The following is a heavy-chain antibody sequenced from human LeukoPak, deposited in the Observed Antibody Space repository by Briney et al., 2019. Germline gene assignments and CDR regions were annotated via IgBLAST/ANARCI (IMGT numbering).Heavy chain of an antibody. D-gene: IGHD1-26*01. J-gene: IGHJ3*01. Sequence: SETLSLTRSVSGASINGYFWNWVRQTPEKRLDWIGYVSHTGATTSNPTLKSRVSITIDTSKSQISLTMTSVTAADSPLYYCARDRRGSFYTFDLWGPGTIVSVS. V-gene: IGHV4-59*01. CDR2: VSHTGAT. CDR1: GASINGYF. CDR3: ARDRRGSFYTFDL.